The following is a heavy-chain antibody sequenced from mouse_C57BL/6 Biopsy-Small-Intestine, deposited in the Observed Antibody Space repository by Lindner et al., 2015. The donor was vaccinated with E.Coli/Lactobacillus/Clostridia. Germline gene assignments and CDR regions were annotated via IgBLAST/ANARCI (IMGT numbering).Heavy chain of an antibody. CDR3: ARSGYGNNCAYFDV. CDR2: IYPGDGDT. CDR1: GHAFSNYW. Sequence: VQLQESGAELVKPGASVKISCKASGHAFSNYWMNWVKQRPGKGLEWIGQIYPGDGDTNYNGKFKGKATLTADKSSSAVYMHLNSLTSDDSAVYFCARSGYGNNCAYFDVWGTGTTVTVSS. D-gene: IGHD1-1*01. J-gene: IGHJ1*03. V-gene: IGHV1-80*01.